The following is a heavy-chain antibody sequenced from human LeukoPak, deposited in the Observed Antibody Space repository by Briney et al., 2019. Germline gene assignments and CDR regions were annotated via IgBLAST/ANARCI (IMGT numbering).Heavy chain of an antibody. J-gene: IGHJ4*02. CDR1: GFTFSSYG. Sequence: GGTLRLSCAASGFTFSSYGMSWVRQAPGKGLEWVSAISGSGGSTYYADSVKGRFTISRDNSKNTLYLQMNSLRAEDTAVYYCAKAPLGRCTGAICYSFDYWGQGTLVTVSS. D-gene: IGHD2-8*02. CDR2: ISGSGGST. V-gene: IGHV3-23*01. CDR3: AKAPLGRCTGAICYSFDY.